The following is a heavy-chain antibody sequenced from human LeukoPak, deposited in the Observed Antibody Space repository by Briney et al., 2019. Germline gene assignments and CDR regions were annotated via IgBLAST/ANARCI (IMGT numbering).Heavy chain of an antibody. CDR3: ARDGSPGSYYNTATPLDY. D-gene: IGHD3-10*01. V-gene: IGHV4-4*02. J-gene: IGHJ4*02. CDR2: IYHSGST. CDR1: GGSISSSNW. Sequence: SETLSLTCAVSGGSISSSNWWSWVRQPPGKGLEWIGEIYHSGSTNYNPSLKSRVTISVDKSKNQFSLKLSSVTAADTAVYYCARDGSPGSYYNTATPLDYWGQGTLVTVSS.